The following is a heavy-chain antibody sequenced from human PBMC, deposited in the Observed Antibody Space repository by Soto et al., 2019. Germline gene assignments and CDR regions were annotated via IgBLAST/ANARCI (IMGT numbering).Heavy chain of an antibody. J-gene: IGHJ4*02. D-gene: IGHD3-22*01. CDR2: IYYSGST. V-gene: IGHV4-39*01. CDR3: ARSPGGYSTFDY. Sequence: QLQLQESGPGLVKPSETLSLTCTVSGGSISSSSNYWGWIRQPPGKGLEWIGSIYYSGSTYYNPSLKSRVTISADTSKNQFFLKLSSVTAADTAVYYCARSPGGYSTFDYWGQGTLVTVSS. CDR1: GGSISSSSNY.